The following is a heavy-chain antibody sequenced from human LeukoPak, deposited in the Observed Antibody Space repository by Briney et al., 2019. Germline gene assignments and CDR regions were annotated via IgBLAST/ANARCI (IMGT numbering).Heavy chain of an antibody. CDR3: ATGRDYGDERGAFDI. D-gene: IGHD4-17*01. Sequence: VASVKVSCKVSGYTLTELSMHWVRQAPGKGLEWMGGFDPEDGETIYAQKFQGRVTMTEDTSTDTAYMELSSLRSEDTAVYYCATGRDYGDERGAFDIWGQGTMVTVSS. CDR2: FDPEDGET. J-gene: IGHJ3*02. V-gene: IGHV1-24*01. CDR1: GYTLTELS.